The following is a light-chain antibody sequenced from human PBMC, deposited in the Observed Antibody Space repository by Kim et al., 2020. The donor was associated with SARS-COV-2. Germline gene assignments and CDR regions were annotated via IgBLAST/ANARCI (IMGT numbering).Light chain of an antibody. V-gene: IGLV4-69*01. J-gene: IGLJ2*01. CDR1: SAHRNNA. CDR3: QTWGTGIVV. CDR2: LHSEGRH. Sequence: AVQLTCHRGSAHRNNAIAWHPHEPEKGPRILMKLHSEGRHSKGDGTPVRFSGSRSGAERYPTIPSLQSEDEADYYCQTWGTGIVVFGGGTQLTVL.